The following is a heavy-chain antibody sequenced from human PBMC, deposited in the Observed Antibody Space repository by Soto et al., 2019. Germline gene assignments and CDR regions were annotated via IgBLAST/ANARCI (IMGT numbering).Heavy chain of an antibody. J-gene: IGHJ4*02. V-gene: IGHV4-30-2*01. Sequence: PSETLSLTCAVSGGSISSGLSSWSWIRQPPGKGLEWIGYIYHSGSSSYNPSLKSRVTISIDKSKNHFSLNLTSVTAADTAVYYCAREVGDFVRRHIDNWGQGTLVTVSS. CDR3: AREVGDFVRRHIDN. D-gene: IGHD4-17*01. CDR1: GGSISSGLSS. CDR2: IYHSGSS.